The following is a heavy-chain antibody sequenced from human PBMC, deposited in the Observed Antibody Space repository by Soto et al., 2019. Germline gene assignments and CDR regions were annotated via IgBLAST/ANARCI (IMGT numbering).Heavy chain of an antibody. CDR2: IYWDEDK. D-gene: IGHD5-12*01. CDR1: GFSLSTPGVA. V-gene: IGHV2-5*02. J-gene: IGHJ4*02. Sequence: QITLEESGPTLVKPTQTLTLTCTFSGFSLSTPGVAVGCFRQPPGKALAWLALIYWDEDKWYSPSLKSRLTITDDTSQSQVVLTMPNMDPVDTATYYCAHRPRGYAYYFDYWGQGTLVTVSS. CDR3: AHRPRGYAYYFDY.